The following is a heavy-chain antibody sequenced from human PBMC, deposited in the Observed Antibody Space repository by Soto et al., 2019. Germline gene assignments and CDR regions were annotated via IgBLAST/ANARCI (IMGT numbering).Heavy chain of an antibody. CDR2: VYYSGST. CDR1: RASVSSGSYY. V-gene: IGHV4-61*01. CDR3: ARNLRSSSVDY. J-gene: IGHJ4*02. D-gene: IGHD6-6*01. Sequence: SETLSLTCTVSRASVSSGSYYWSWIRQPPGKGLDWIGYVYYSGSTNYNPSLKSRVTISVDTSRNQFSLKLSSVTAADTAVYYCARNLRSSSVDYWGQGSLVTVSS.